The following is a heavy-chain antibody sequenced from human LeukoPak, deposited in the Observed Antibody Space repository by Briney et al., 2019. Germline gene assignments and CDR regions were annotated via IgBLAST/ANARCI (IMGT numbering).Heavy chain of an antibody. CDR3: ARDRSYFSDTGTDY. V-gene: IGHV4-61*02. CDR2: LYATGNT. D-gene: IGHD2-8*02. Sequence: SETLSLTCTVSGGSIGRGNYYWSWIRHPAGKGLEWIGRLYATGNTNYSPSLARRVTISADTSKNQFSLKLYSVTAADTAVYYCARDRSYFSDTGTDYWGQGILVTVSS. CDR1: GGSIGRGNYY. J-gene: IGHJ4*02.